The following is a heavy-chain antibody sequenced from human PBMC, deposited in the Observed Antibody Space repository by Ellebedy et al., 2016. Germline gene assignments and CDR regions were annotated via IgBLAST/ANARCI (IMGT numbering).Heavy chain of an antibody. D-gene: IGHD3-10*01. CDR3: AKTSGWGYGEN. CDR1: GYTFTTFS. V-gene: IGHV1-18*04. J-gene: IGHJ4*02. Sequence: ASVKVSCXASGYTFTTFSITWVRQVPGQGLEWMGFVNTFSGNTMFAQKFQGRVSMTTDSSTHTAYMDLRSLRSDDTAMYYCAKTSGWGYGENWGQGTLVTVSS. CDR2: VNTFSGNT.